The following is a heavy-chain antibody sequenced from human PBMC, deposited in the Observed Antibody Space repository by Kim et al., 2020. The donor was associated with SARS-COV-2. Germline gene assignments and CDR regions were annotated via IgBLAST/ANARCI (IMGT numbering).Heavy chain of an antibody. CDR3: ARGTIAPAGTDY. CDR2: MDPDGTTI. CDR1: GFTLSNYK. V-gene: IGHV3-74*01. Sequence: GGSLRLSCAASGFTLSNYKFHWVRQAPEKGLEWLSCMDPDGTTINYADSVQGPFTISSDNAKNTLYLQMNSQRADDTDVYYCARGTIAPAGTDYWGQGTLVTVSP. J-gene: IGHJ4*02. D-gene: IGHD6-13*01.